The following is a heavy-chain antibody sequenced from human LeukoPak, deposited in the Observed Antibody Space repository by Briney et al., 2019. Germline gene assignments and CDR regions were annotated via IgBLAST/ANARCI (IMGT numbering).Heavy chain of an antibody. J-gene: IGHJ4*02. CDR3: ATEDH. V-gene: IGHV3-30*03. Sequence: GGSLRLSCIPSGITFRSYGIHWVRQAPGKGLEWVSFISFDGSEKYYTDSVKGRFTISRDNSKSTLFLQMNSLRPEDTAIYYCATEDHWGQGTLVTVSS. CDR2: ISFDGSEK. CDR1: GITFRSYG.